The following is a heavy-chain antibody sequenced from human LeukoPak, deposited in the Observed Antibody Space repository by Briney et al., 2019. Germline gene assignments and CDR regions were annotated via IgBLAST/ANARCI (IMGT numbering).Heavy chain of an antibody. Sequence: SETLSLTCTVSGGSISSYYWSWIRQPPGKGLEWIGYIYYSGSTNYNPSLKSRVTISVDTSKNQFSLKLSSVTAADTAVYYCARYYYDSSGYYYYFDLWGRGTLVTVSS. CDR2: IYYSGST. CDR1: GGSISSYY. V-gene: IGHV4-59*01. D-gene: IGHD3-22*01. CDR3: ARYYYDSSGYYYYFDL. J-gene: IGHJ2*01.